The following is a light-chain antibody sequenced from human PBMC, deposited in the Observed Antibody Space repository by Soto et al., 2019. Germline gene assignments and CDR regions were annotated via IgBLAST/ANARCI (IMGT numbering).Light chain of an antibody. CDR3: QQYGSPALS. J-gene: IGKJ4*01. CDR1: QSINSNN. Sequence: EIVLTQSPGTLSLSPGERATLSCRASQSINSNNLAWYQQTPGQGPRPLIYGASSRATGIPDRFSGSGSGTDFTLTITRVEPEDFALYYCQQYGSPALSFGGGTKVEI. CDR2: GAS. V-gene: IGKV3-20*01.